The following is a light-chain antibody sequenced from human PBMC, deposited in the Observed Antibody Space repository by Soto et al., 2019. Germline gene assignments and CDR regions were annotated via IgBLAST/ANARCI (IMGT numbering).Light chain of an antibody. V-gene: IGKV3-15*01. CDR2: GAS. CDR1: QSLTNN. J-gene: IGKJ1*01. Sequence: EIVLTQSPGTLSLSPGERATLSCRASQSLTNNYFAWYQQKPGRALRLLIDGASTRATGIPARFSGSGSGTEFTLTIRSLQSEDLAVYYCQQYNNWPPWKCGQGTKGDIK. CDR3: QQYNNWPPWK.